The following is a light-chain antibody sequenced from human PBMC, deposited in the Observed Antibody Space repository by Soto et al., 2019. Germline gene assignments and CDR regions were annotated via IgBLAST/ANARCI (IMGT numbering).Light chain of an antibody. CDR3: LQDYNRPYT. J-gene: IGKJ2*01. V-gene: IGKV1-6*01. CDR1: QGIGND. CDR2: AAS. Sequence: AIEMTQSPSSLSSSVGYIVTITCRSSQGIGNDLGWYQQKPGKAPKLLIYAASNLQSGVPSRFSGSGSGTDFTLTISSLQAEDFATYYCLQDYNRPYTFGQGTRLE.